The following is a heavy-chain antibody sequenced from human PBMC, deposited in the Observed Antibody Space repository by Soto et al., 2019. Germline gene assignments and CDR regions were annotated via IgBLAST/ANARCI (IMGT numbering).Heavy chain of an antibody. J-gene: IGHJ4*02. CDR1: GGTFSSYT. CDR3: ARVTDTTTSYHY. Sequence: QVQLVQSGAEVKKPGSSVKVSCKASGGTFSSYTISWVRQAPGQGLEWMGRIIAILGIANYAQKFQDRVTITADKSTSTAYMELSSLRSEDTAMYYCARVTDTTTSYHYWGQGTLVTVSS. V-gene: IGHV1-69*02. CDR2: IIAILGIA. D-gene: IGHD1-26*01.